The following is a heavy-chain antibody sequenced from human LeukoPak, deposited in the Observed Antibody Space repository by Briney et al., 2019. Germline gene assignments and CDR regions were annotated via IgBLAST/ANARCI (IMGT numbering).Heavy chain of an antibody. CDR3: ARGGAAAARKRGIDY. CDR1: GFTFSSYS. V-gene: IGHV3-48*04. J-gene: IGHJ4*02. D-gene: IGHD6-13*01. CDR2: ISSNSDTI. Sequence: GGSLRLSCAASGFTFSSYSMNWVRQAPGKGLEWVSYISSNSDTIYYADSVKGRFTISRDNAWNSLYLQMNSLRVEDTAVYYCARGGAAAARKRGIDYWGQGTLVTVSS.